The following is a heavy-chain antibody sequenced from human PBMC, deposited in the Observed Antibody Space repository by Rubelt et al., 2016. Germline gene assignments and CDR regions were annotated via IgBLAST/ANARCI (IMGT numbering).Heavy chain of an antibody. J-gene: IGHJ5*02. Sequence: QVQLVQSGAEVKKPGASVKVSCKASGYTFTSYYMHWVRQAPGQGLEWMGIINPSGGSTSYATKLQGRVTMAREPSTSTVYMELSSLRSEDTAVYYCARSPRYDFEDNWFDPWGQGTLVTVSS. CDR3: ARSPRYDFEDNWFDP. D-gene: IGHD3-3*01. CDR2: INPSGGST. CDR1: GYTFTSYY. V-gene: IGHV1-46*01.